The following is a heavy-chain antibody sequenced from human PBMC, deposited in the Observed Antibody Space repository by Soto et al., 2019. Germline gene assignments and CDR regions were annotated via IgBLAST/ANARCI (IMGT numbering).Heavy chain of an antibody. CDR3: ARCAPPRGDYTPGFDY. CDR1: GGSISSSNW. CDR2: IYHSGST. Sequence: QVQLQESGPGLVKPSGTLSLTCAISGGSISSSNWWSWVRQPPGKGLEWIGEIYHSGSTNYNPSLKGRVTISVDKSKNQFSLKLSSVTAADTAVYYCARCAPPRGDYTPGFDYWGQGTLVTVSS. J-gene: IGHJ4*02. D-gene: IGHD2-21*02. V-gene: IGHV4-4*02.